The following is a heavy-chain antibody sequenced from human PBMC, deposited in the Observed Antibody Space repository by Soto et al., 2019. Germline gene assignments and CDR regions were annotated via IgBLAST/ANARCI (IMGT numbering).Heavy chain of an antibody. CDR3: AKRIGYCTNGVCYQGAGFDY. CDR1: GFTFSSYA. D-gene: IGHD2-8*01. CDR2: ISGSGGST. Sequence: EVQLLESGGGLVQPGGSLRLSCAASGFTFSSYAMSWVRQAPGKGLEWVSAISGSGGSTYYADSVKGRFTISRDNSKNTLYLQMNSLRAEDTAVYYCAKRIGYCTNGVCYQGAGFDYWGQGTLVTVSS. V-gene: IGHV3-23*01. J-gene: IGHJ4*02.